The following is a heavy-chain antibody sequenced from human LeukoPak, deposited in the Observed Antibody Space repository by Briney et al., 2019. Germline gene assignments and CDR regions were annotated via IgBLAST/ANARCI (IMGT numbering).Heavy chain of an antibody. V-gene: IGHV3-74*01. CDR3: AGSEQADDI. CDR1: GFTFSSYW. D-gene: IGHD3-22*01. Sequence: PGGSLRLSCAASGFTFSSYWMHWVRQVPGKGLVWVSRINPDGSSITYADSVKGRFTISRDNAKNTLYLQMDSLRAEDTGVYYWAGSEQADDIWGQGTLVTVSS. CDR2: INPDGSSI. J-gene: IGHJ4*02.